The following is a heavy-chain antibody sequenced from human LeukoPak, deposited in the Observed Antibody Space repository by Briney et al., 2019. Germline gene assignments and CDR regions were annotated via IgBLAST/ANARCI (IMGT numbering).Heavy chain of an antibody. CDR1: GYTFTNHA. J-gene: IGHJ4*02. CDR2: INTNTGNP. D-gene: IGHD6-13*01. Sequence: ASVKVSCKTSGYTFTNHAMNWVRQAPGQGLEWMGWINTNTGNPTYAQGFARRFVFSLDTSVSTAYLQINNLEAEDTAVYYCARESAAGLYWGQGTLVTVSS. V-gene: IGHV7-4-1*02. CDR3: ARESAAGLY.